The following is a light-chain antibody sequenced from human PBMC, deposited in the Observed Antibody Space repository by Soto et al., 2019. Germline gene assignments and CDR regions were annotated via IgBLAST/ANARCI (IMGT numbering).Light chain of an antibody. CDR1: QSISSW. V-gene: IGKV1-5*03. Sequence: DIQMTQSPSTLSASVGDRVTITCRPSQSISSWLAWYQQKPGKAPKLLIYKASSLESGVPSRFSGSGSGTEFTLTISSLQPDDFATYYCQQYNSYSTFGQGTKVDIK. CDR3: QQYNSYST. CDR2: KAS. J-gene: IGKJ1*01.